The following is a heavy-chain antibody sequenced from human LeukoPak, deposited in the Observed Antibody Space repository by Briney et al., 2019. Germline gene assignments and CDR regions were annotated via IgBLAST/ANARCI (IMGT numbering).Heavy chain of an antibody. J-gene: IGHJ3*02. D-gene: IGHD4-17*01. V-gene: IGHV1-2*02. CDR3: ARKTTTVKAFDI. Sequence: GASVTVSFKASGYTFTGYYMHWVRQAPGQGLEWMGWINPNSGGTNYAQKFQGRVTMTRDTSISTAYMELSRLRSDDTAVYYCARKTTTVKAFDIWGQGTMVTVSS. CDR1: GYTFTGYY. CDR2: INPNSGGT.